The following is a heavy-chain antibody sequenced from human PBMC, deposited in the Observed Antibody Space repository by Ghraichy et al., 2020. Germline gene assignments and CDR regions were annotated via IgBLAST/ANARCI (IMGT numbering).Heavy chain of an antibody. V-gene: IGHV3-13*01. J-gene: IGHJ6*02. Sequence: GGSLRLSCAASGFTFSSYDMYWVRQATGKGLEWVSAIGTAGDTYYPGSVKGRFTISRENAKNSLYLQMNSLRAGDTAVYYCARSITGTPNYGMDVWGQGTTVTVSS. CDR2: IGTAGDT. CDR1: GFTFSSYD. CDR3: ARSITGTPNYGMDV. D-gene: IGHD1-7*01.